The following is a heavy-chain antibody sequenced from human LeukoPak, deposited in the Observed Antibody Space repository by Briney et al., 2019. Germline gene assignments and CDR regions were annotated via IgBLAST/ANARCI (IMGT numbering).Heavy chain of an antibody. Sequence: PGGSLRLSCAASGFTFSSYAMSWVRQAPGKGLEWVANIKQDGSEKYYVDSVKGRFTMSRDNAKNSLYLQMNSLRAEDTAVYYCAREKAFDIWGQGTMVTVSS. V-gene: IGHV3-7*01. CDR1: GFTFSSYA. J-gene: IGHJ3*02. CDR2: IKQDGSEK. CDR3: AREKAFDI.